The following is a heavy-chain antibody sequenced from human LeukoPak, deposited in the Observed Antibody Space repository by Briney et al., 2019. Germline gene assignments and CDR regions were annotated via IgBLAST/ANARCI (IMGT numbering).Heavy chain of an antibody. Sequence: SETLSLSCSVPGGSINSSNYCWGWIRQPPGKGLEWIANVYYGGSTYYNPSLKSRITISLDTSKNQFSLKLSSVTAADTAVYYCARRSYYHTSGYPHYFDYWGQGTLVSVSS. D-gene: IGHD3-22*01. CDR3: ARRSYYHTSGYPHYFDY. CDR1: GGSINSSNYC. V-gene: IGHV4-39*01. J-gene: IGHJ4*02. CDR2: VYYGGST.